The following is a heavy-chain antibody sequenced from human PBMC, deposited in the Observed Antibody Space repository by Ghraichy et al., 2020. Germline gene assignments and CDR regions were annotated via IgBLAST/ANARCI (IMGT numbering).Heavy chain of an antibody. CDR3: ARHTWDTATDIYYYYYMDV. Sequence: GESLNISCKGSGYSFTSYWIGWVRQMPGKGLEWMGIIYPGDSDTRYSPSFQGQVTISADKSISTAYLQWSSLKASDTAMYYCARHTWDTATDIYYYYYMDVWGKGTTVTVSS. CDR1: GYSFTSYW. V-gene: IGHV5-51*01. D-gene: IGHD5-18*01. J-gene: IGHJ6*03. CDR2: IYPGDSDT.